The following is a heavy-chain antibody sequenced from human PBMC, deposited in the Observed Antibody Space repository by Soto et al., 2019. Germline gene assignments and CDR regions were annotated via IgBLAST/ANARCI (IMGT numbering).Heavy chain of an antibody. J-gene: IGHJ6*02. V-gene: IGHV4-30-2*06. CDR3: ARDYYGMDV. CDR1: GGSISSGGYS. CDR2: TYQSGSA. Sequence: SETLSLTCTVSGGSISSGGYSWTWIRQSPGKGLEWLGYTYQSGSAYYNPSLKSRVTISVDRSKNQFSLNVTSVTAADTAVYYCARDYYGMDVWGQGTTVTISS.